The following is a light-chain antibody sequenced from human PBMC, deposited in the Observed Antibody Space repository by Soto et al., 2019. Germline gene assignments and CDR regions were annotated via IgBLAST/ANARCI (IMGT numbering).Light chain of an antibody. Sequence: EIVMTQSPATLSVSPGGSATLSCRASQHVSSNLPGTGRNLARLLIYGASTRATGIPARFSGSGSGTNFTLTISSLQSEDFAVDYCQQYNNWPPITFGQGTKLEIK. CDR1: QHVSSN. J-gene: IGKJ2*01. CDR2: GAS. CDR3: QQYNNWPPIT. V-gene: IGKV3-15*01.